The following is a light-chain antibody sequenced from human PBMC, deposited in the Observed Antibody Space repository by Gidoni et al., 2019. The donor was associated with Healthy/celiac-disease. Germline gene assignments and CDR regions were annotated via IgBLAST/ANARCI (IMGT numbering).Light chain of an antibody. J-gene: IGKJ2*01. CDR2: GAS. CDR1: QSVSSSY. Sequence: EIVLTRSPGNLSLSPGERATLSCRAMQSVSSSYLVWSQQKPGHAPRLLIYGASSRSTGIPDRFSGSGSGTYFTLTISRLEPEDFAVYYCQQYGSSPYTFGQGTKLEIK. V-gene: IGKV3-20*01. CDR3: QQYGSSPYT.